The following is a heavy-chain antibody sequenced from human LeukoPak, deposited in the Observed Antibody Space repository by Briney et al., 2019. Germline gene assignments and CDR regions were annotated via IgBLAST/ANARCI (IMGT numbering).Heavy chain of an antibody. CDR3: ARDFPGSYLGPDY. V-gene: IGHV7-4-1*02. J-gene: IGHJ4*02. CDR1: GYTFTSYG. Sequence: GASVKVSYKASGYTFTSYGISWVRQAPGQGLEWMGWINTNTGNPTYAQGFTGRFVFSSDTSVSTAYLQISSLKAEDTAVYYCARDFPGSYLGPDYWGQGTLVTVSS. D-gene: IGHD3-10*01. CDR2: INTNTGNP.